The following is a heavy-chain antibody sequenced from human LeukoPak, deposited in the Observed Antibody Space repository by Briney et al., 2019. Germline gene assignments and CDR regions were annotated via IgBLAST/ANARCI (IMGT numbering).Heavy chain of an antibody. V-gene: IGHV1-2*02. CDR1: GYTFTGYY. CDR2: INPNSGGT. J-gene: IGHJ4*02. CDR3: ARDLLGYCSSTSCNIDY. Sequence: ASVKVSCKASGYTFTGYYMHWVRQAPGQGLKWMGWINPNSGGTNYAQKFQGRVTMTRDTSISTAYMELSRLRSDDTAVYYCARDLLGYCSSTSCNIDYWGQGTLVTVSS. D-gene: IGHD2-2*02.